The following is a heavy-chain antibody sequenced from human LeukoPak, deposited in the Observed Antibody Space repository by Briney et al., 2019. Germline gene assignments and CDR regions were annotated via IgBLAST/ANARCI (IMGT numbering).Heavy chain of an antibody. D-gene: IGHD3-22*01. J-gene: IGHJ6*02. CDR3: ARDQEENYDSSGYYELAYGMDV. CDR2: TNPNSGGT. V-gene: IGHV1-2*02. CDR1: GYTFTGYY. Sequence: ASVKVSCKASGYTFTGYYMHWVRQAPGQGLEWMGWTNPNSGGTNYAQKFQGRVTMTRDTSISTAYMELSRLRSDDTAVYYCARDQEENYDSSGYYELAYGMDVWGQGTTVTVSS.